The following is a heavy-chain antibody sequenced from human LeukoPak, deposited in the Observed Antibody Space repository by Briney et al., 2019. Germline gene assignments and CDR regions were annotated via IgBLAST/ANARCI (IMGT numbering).Heavy chain of an antibody. Sequence: GGSLRLSCAASGFTFSNYGMHWVRQAPGKGLKWVAFIRYDATAQYYSDSVKGRFTISRDNSKNTLYLQMNSLRAEDTAVYYCAKDRGRVYSGSSRMAFDIWGQGTMVTVSS. V-gene: IGHV3-30*02. CDR2: IRYDATAQ. CDR1: GFTFSNYG. CDR3: AKDRGRVYSGSSRMAFDI. J-gene: IGHJ3*02. D-gene: IGHD1-26*01.